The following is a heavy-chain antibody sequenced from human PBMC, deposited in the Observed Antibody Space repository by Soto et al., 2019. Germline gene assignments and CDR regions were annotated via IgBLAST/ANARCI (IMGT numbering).Heavy chain of an antibody. CDR1: GFTFSSYS. CDR3: ARPYSGYHSPPFDY. J-gene: IGHJ4*02. CDR2: ISSSSSTI. Sequence: EVQLVESGGGLVQPGGSLRLSCAASGFTFSSYSMNWVRQAPGKGLEWVSYISSSSSTIYYADSVKGRFTISRDNAKNSLYLQMNSLRDEDTAVYYCARPYSGYHSPPFDYWGQGTLVTVSS. V-gene: IGHV3-48*02. D-gene: IGHD5-12*01.